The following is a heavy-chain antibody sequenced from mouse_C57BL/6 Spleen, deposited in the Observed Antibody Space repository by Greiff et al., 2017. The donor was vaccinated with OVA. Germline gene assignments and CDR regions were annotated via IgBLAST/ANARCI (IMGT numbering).Heavy chain of an antibody. CDR1: GYTFTSYW. Sequence: QVQLQQPGAELVRPGTSVKLSCKASGYTFTSYWMHWVKQRPGQGLEWIGVIDPSDSYTNYNQKFKGKATLTVDTSSSTAYMQLSSLTSEDSAVYYCARGSAVVAPRFAYWGQGTLVTVSA. V-gene: IGHV1-59*01. J-gene: IGHJ3*01. CDR3: ARGSAVVAPRFAY. CDR2: IDPSDSYT. D-gene: IGHD1-1*01.